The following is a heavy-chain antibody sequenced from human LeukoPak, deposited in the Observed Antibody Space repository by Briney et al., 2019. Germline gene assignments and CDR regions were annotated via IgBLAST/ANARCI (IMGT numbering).Heavy chain of an antibody. CDR2: ISYDGKNE. CDR3: AKQMAVDYFDY. Sequence: GGSLRLSCAASGFTFSNFGMHWVRQAPGKGLEWVAVISYDGKNEYYTDSVKGRFTISRDSAKNTLYLQTNSLRAEDTAVYYCAKQMAVDYFDYWGQGTLVTVSS. CDR1: GFTFSNFG. D-gene: IGHD5-24*01. J-gene: IGHJ4*02. V-gene: IGHV3-30*18.